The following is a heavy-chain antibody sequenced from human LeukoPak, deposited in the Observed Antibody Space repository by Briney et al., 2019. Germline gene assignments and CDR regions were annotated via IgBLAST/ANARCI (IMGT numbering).Heavy chain of an antibody. D-gene: IGHD6-13*01. Sequence: SETLSLTCAVYGGSFSGYYWSWIRQPPGKGLEWIGKINRSGSTNYNPSLKSRVTISVDTSKNQFSLKLSSVTAADTAVYYCARGLRRFLAAAGTSFDYWGQGTLVTVSS. V-gene: IGHV4-34*01. J-gene: IGHJ4*02. CDR3: ARGLRRFLAAAGTSFDY. CDR2: INRSGST. CDR1: GGSFSGYY.